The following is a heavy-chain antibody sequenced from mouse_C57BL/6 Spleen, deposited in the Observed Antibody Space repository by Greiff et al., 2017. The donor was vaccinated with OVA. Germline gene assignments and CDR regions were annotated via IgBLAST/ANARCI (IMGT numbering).Heavy chain of an antibody. J-gene: IGHJ3*01. D-gene: IGHD2-5*01. V-gene: IGHV1-15*01. CDR1: GYTFTDYE. CDR2: IDPETGGT. Sequence: QVTLKVSGAELVRPGASVTLSCKASGYTFTDYEMHWVKQTPVHGLEWIGAIDPETGGTAYNQKFKGKAILTADKSSSTAYMELRSLTSEDSAVYYCTRLYYSNSWFAYWGQGTLVTVSA. CDR3: TRLYYSNSWFAY.